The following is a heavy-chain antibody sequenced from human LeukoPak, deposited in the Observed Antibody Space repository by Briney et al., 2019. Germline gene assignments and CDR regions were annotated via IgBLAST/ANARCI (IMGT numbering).Heavy chain of an antibody. CDR2: IYFRGSS. V-gene: IGHV4-59*01. CDR3: ARGGSSGYFLPYYFDY. D-gene: IGHD3-22*01. CDR1: VGSLCRDN. Sequence: PSETLSLTCTLPVGSLCRDNWSCIREPPGTGREWVGYIYFRGSSNNNPSLKSGVTISVDTSKNQFSLKLSYVTAADTAVYYCARGGSSGYFLPYYFDYWGQGTLVTVSS. J-gene: IGHJ4*02.